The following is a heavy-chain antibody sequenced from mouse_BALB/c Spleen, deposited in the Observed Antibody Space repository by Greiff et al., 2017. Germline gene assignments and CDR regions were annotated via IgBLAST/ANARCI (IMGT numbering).Heavy chain of an antibody. CDR2: IWGDGST. CDR1: GFSLTGYG. CDR3: ARSLRHYAMDY. Sequence: QVQLQQSGPGLVAPSQSLSITCTVSGFSLTGYGVNWVRQPPGKGLEWLGMIWGDGSTDYNSALKSRLSISKDNTKSQVFLKMNSLQTDDTARYYCARSLRHYAMDYWGQGTSVTVSS. V-gene: IGHV2-6-7*01. D-gene: IGHD2-12*01. J-gene: IGHJ4*01.